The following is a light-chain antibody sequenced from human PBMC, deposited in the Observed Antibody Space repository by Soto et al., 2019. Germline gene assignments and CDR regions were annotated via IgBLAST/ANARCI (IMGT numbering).Light chain of an antibody. CDR2: DDN. V-gene: IGLV6-57*03. CDR1: SGSIASNY. J-gene: IGLJ3*02. Sequence: NFMLTQPHSVSESPGKTVTMSCTRSSGSIASNYVQWFQLRPGSAPTTVIYDDNQRPSGVPDRFSVSIDRSSNSAFLTISGLKTEDEADYFCESSDSNTWVFGGGTKLTVL. CDR3: ESSDSNTWV.